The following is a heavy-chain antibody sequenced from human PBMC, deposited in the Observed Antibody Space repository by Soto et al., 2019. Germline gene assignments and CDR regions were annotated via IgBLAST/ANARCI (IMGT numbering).Heavy chain of an antibody. D-gene: IGHD2-15*01. CDR3: VKSGGTCYSGCYYYMDV. V-gene: IGHV3-23*01. CDR2: FTASGGST. Sequence: EVQLLESGGGLVQPGGSLRLSCAASGFTFSSHAMTWVRQAPGKGLAWVSGFTASGGSTYYADSVKGRFTISRDNSKNTLYLQMNGLRAEDTALYYCVKSGGTCYSGCYYYMDVWGKGTTVTVSS. J-gene: IGHJ6*03. CDR1: GFTFSSHA.